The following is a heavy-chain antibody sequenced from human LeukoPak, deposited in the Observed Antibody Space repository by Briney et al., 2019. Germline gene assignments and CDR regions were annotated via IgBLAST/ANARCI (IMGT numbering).Heavy chain of an antibody. Sequence: PSETLSLTCSVSGGSISSSYWSWIRQPPGKGLEWIGNIDYSGRSSYNPSLKSRLTISIDTPKTQFSLKLRSVTAADTAVYYCARSRSTGWTYNAFDIWGQGTMVTVSS. V-gene: IGHV4-59*01. CDR3: ARSRSTGWTYNAFDI. CDR2: IDYSGRS. D-gene: IGHD6-19*01. CDR1: GGSISSSY. J-gene: IGHJ3*02.